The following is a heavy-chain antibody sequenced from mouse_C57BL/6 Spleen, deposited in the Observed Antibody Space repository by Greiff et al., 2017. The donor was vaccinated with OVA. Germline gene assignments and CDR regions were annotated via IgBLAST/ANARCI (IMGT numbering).Heavy chain of an antibody. V-gene: IGHV1-4*01. CDR2: INPSSGYT. J-gene: IGHJ2*01. CDR1: GYTFTSYT. CDR3: ARDGYYVVDY. Sequence: VQLVESGAELARPGASVKMSCKASGYTFTSYTMHWVKQRPGQGLEWIGYINPSSGYTKYNQKFKDKATLTADKSSSTAYMQLSSLTSEDSAVYYCARDGYYVVDYWGQGTTLTVSS. D-gene: IGHD2-3*01.